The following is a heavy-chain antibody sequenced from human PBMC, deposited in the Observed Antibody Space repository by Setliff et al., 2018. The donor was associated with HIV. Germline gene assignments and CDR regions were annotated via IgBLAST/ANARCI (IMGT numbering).Heavy chain of an antibody. Sequence: GASVKVSCKASGYTFTSYYMHWVRQAPGQGLEWMGIINPSGDSTNYAQKFQGRVTLTRDTSTSTVYMELSSLRSDDTAVYYCARTGYSSGWYYYYGMDVWGQGTTVTVSS. D-gene: IGHD6-19*01. CDR2: INPSGDST. CDR1: GYTFTSYY. J-gene: IGHJ6*02. V-gene: IGHV1-46*01. CDR3: ARTGYSSGWYYYYGMDV.